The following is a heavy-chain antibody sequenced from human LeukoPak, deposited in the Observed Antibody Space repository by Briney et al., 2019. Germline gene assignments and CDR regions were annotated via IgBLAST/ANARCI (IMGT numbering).Heavy chain of an antibody. CDR1: GFTFSSYS. V-gene: IGHV3-21*01. CDR2: ISSSSSYI. J-gene: IGHJ2*01. D-gene: IGHD6-13*01. CDR3: TYSSRRISSSWYRVGWYLDL. Sequence: GGSLRLSCAASGFTFSSYSMNWVRQAPGKGLEWVSSISSSSSYIYYADSVKGRFTISRDNAKNSLYLQMNSLRAEDTAVYYCTYSSRRISSSWYRVGWYLDLWGRGTLVTVSS.